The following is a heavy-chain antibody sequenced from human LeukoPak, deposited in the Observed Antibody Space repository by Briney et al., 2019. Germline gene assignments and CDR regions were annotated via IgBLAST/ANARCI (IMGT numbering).Heavy chain of an antibody. J-gene: IGHJ3*02. V-gene: IGHV4-61*02. CDR3: AREIDSSGYYYDAFDI. Sequence: SETLSLTCTVSSGSISSGSYYWSWIRQPAGKGLEWIGRIYTSGNTNYNPSLKSRVTISVDTSKNQFSLKLSSVTAADTAVYYCAREIDSSGYYYDAFDIWGQGTMVTVSS. CDR1: SGSISSGSYY. D-gene: IGHD3-22*01. CDR2: IYTSGNT.